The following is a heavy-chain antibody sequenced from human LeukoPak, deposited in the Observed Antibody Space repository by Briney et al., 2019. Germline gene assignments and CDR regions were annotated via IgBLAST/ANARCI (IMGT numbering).Heavy chain of an antibody. D-gene: IGHD3-3*01. CDR1: GGSISSYY. CDR2: IYYNGST. Sequence: SETLSLTCTVSGGSISSYYWSWIRQPPGKGLVWIGYIYYNGSTNYNPSLKSRVTISVDTSKNQFSLKLSSVTAADTAVYYCAGSKYDFWSGFFDPWGQGTLVTVSS. V-gene: IGHV4-59*01. J-gene: IGHJ5*02. CDR3: AGSKYDFWSGFFDP.